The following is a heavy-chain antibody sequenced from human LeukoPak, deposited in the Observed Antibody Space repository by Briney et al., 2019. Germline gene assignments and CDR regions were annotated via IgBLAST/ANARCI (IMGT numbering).Heavy chain of an antibody. D-gene: IGHD3-22*01. V-gene: IGHV4-34*01. CDR2: INHSGSI. CDR3: ARGPYSYDSSGAFDI. J-gene: IGHJ3*02. CDR1: GGSFSGYY. Sequence: SETLSLTCAVYGGSFSGYYWSWIRQSPGKGLEWIGEINHSGSINYNPSLKSRVTISVDTSKNQFSLKLSSVAAADTAVYFCARGPYSYDSSGAFDIWGQGTMVTVSS.